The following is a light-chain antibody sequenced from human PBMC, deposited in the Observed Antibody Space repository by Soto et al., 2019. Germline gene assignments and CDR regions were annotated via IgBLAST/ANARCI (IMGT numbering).Light chain of an antibody. V-gene: IGLV2-23*01. Sequence: QSVLTQPASVAGSPGQSITISCTGTSSDVGSGNVVSWYQHYPGKAPQLIIYEGFKRPSGVSSRFSGSKSGNTASLTISGLQAEDEAEYYCCSHAGRHTYVFGTGTKVTVL. CDR2: EGF. J-gene: IGLJ1*01. CDR1: SSDVGSGNV. CDR3: CSHAGRHTYV.